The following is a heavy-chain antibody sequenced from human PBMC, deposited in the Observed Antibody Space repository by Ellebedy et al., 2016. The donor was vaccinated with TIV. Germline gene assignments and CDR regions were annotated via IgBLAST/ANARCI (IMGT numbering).Heavy chain of an antibody. CDR2: IHPGDSST. D-gene: IGHD5-18*01. CDR3: ARLQADSYGDF. V-gene: IGHV5-51*01. J-gene: IGHJ4*02. CDR1: GYTFTRNY. Sequence: GESLKISCKASGYTFTRNYLGWVRQTPGKGLEWMGDIHPGDSSTRYSPSFQGQVTISAARSITTAYLQWSSLKASDTAMYYCARLQADSYGDFWGQGTLITVSS.